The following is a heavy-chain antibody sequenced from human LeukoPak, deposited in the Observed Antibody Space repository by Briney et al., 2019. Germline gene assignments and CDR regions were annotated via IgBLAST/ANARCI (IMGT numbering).Heavy chain of an antibody. CDR3: AHRRDWGSDFDY. CDR1: GFSLSTSGVG. V-gene: IGHV2-5*02. CDR2: IYWDDDK. J-gene: IGHJ4*02. Sequence: SGPTLVNPTQALPLTCTFSGFSLSTSGVGVGWIRQPPGKALEWLALIYWDDDKHYSPSLKSSITITKDTSKNQVVLTMTNMDPVDTATYYCAHRRDWGSDFDYWGQGTLVTVSS. D-gene: IGHD7-27*01.